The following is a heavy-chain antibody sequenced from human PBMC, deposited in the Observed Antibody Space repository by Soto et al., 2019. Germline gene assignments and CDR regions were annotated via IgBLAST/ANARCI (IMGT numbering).Heavy chain of an antibody. D-gene: IGHD6-19*01. CDR1: GYSFTSYW. J-gene: IGHJ6*02. Sequence: PGESLKISCKGSGYSFTSYWISWVRQMPGKGLEWIGRIDPSDSYTNYSPSFQGHVTISADKSISTAYLQWSSLKASDTAMYYCAGSIAVAGTRRRNYRMDVWGRGTTVTLSS. CDR3: AGSIAVAGTRRRNYRMDV. V-gene: IGHV5-10-1*01. CDR2: IDPSDSYT.